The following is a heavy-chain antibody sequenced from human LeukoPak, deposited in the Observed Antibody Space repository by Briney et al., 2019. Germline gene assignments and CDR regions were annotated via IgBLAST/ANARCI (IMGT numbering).Heavy chain of an antibody. D-gene: IGHD4-11*01. CDR3: AGTTTTCCNY. CDR2: ISSDGSST. V-gene: IGHV3-74*01. Sequence: GGSLRLSCAASGFTLRGYWMHWVRQAPGKGLVWVSRISSDGSSTSYADSVKGRFTISRDNAKNTLYLQMNSLTADDTAVYYCAGTTTTCCNYWGQGALVTVSS. J-gene: IGHJ4*02. CDR1: GFTLRGYW.